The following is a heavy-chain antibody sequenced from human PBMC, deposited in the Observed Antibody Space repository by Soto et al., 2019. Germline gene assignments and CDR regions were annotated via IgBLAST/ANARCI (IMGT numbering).Heavy chain of an antibody. CDR3: ATGLNDFPH. CDR1: GGAFSTYV. CDR2: ILPSSATA. V-gene: IGHV1-69*01. J-gene: IGHJ1*01. Sequence: QVQLVQSGAEVKKPGSSVKVSCKASGGAFSTYVITWVRQAPGQGLECMGGILPSSATANYAQKFQGRLTITADESTTTVYMELTSLIFEDTAMYYCATGLNDFPHWGQGTLVMVSS.